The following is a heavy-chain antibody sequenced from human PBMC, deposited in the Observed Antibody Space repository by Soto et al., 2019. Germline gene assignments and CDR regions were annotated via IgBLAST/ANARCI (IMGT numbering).Heavy chain of an antibody. D-gene: IGHD1-26*01. J-gene: IGHJ4*02. Sequence: HHAGSPRLSCAASGFTFSSYAMSWVRQAPGQGLEWVSALSGSGGSTYYAASVKGRFTLSRDNSKNTLYLQMNSLRAEDTAVYYCAKNGRVGATIDYWGQGTLVTVSS. CDR2: LSGSGGST. V-gene: IGHV3-23*01. CDR3: AKNGRVGATIDY. CDR1: GFTFSSYA.